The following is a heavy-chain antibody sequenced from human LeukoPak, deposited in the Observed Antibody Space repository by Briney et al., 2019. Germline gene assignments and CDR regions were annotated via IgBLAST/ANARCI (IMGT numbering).Heavy chain of an antibody. CDR3: ARDTNLYGGPRASGGCDD. CDR1: GFTFSDYY. CDR2: ISSSSTYT. D-gene: IGHD4-23*01. V-gene: IGHV3-11*06. J-gene: IGHJ4*02. Sequence: GGSLRLSCAASGFTFSDYYMSWIRRAPGKGLEWISYISSSSTYTNYADSVKGRFTISRDNSKNTLYLQMNSLRAEDTAVYYCARDTNLYGGPRASGGCDDWGQGTLVTVSS.